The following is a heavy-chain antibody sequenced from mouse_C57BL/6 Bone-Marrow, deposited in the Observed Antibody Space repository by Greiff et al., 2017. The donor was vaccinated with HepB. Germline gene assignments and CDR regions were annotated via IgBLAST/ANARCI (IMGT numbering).Heavy chain of an antibody. D-gene: IGHD2-9*01. Sequence: QVQLQQPGAELVRPGSSVKLSCKASGYTFTSYWMRWVKQRPIQGLEWIGNIDPSDSETHYNQKFKDKATLTVDKSSSTAYMQLSSLTSEDSAVYYCARHPPYYGYDRDAMDYWGQGTSVTVSS. CDR3: ARHPPYYGYDRDAMDY. CDR1: GYTFTSYW. V-gene: IGHV1-52*01. J-gene: IGHJ4*01. CDR2: IDPSDSET.